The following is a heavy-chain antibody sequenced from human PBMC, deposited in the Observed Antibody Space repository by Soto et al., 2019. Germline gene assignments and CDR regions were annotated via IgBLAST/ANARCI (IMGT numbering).Heavy chain of an antibody. J-gene: IGHJ4*02. D-gene: IGHD6-13*01. CDR1: GGSISSGHW. Sequence: QVQLQESGPGLVRPSGTLSLTCAVSGGSISSGHWWSWVRQPPGKGLERMGEIYHSGNTNYNPSLKSRVTMSVVPSTTLFSLTLDSVTAADTAFYYCARDQGSHPGEWGQGTLVSVSS. V-gene: IGHV4-4*02. CDR2: IYHSGNT. CDR3: ARDQGSHPGE.